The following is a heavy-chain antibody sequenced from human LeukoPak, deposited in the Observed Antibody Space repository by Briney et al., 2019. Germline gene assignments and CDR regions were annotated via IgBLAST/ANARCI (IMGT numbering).Heavy chain of an antibody. CDR3: ARETYYYDSSGYPSDY. V-gene: IGHV3-74*01. J-gene: IGHJ4*02. Sequence: GSLRPSCAASGLTFSSYWMHWVRQAPGKGLVWVSRIDPDGSRTSYADSVKGRFTISRDNAKNTLYLQMNSLRAEDTAVYYCARETYYYDSSGYPSDYWGQGTLVTVSS. CDR2: IDPDGSRT. CDR1: GLTFSSYW. D-gene: IGHD3-22*01.